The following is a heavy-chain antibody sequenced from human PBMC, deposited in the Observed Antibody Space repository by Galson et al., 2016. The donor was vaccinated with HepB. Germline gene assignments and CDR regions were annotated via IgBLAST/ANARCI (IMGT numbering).Heavy chain of an antibody. V-gene: IGHV3-23*01. J-gene: IGHJ6*02. CDR1: GFSFSSYA. Sequence: SLRLSCAASGFSFSSYAMSWVRQAPGKGLEWVSSISGSGLGKFYADSVKGRFTISRGSSKNTLYLHMKSLRPEDTAVYYCTKAVIPFLESTYGMDVWGPGTTVTVSS. D-gene: IGHD3-3*01. CDR2: ISGSGLGK. CDR3: TKAVIPFLESTYGMDV.